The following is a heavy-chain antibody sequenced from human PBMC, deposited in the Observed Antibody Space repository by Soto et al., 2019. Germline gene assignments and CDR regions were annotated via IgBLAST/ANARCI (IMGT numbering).Heavy chain of an antibody. Sequence: EVQLVESGGGLVQPGGSLRLSCAASGFTFSDFWMHWVRQAPGKGLVWVSRIHSNGLETTYADSVQGRFTISRDNAKNTLYLQMTSLRAEDTAVYYCARVSIATPGRGIDYWGQRTLVTVSS. D-gene: IGHD2-15*01. V-gene: IGHV3-74*01. CDR2: IHSNGLET. CDR3: ARVSIATPGRGIDY. CDR1: GFTFSDFW. J-gene: IGHJ4*02.